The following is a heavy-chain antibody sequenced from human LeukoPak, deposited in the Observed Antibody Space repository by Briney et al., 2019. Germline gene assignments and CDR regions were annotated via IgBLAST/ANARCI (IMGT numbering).Heavy chain of an antibody. CDR2: ISWNSGSI. CDR1: GFTFDVFA. J-gene: IGHJ6*02. D-gene: IGHD6-6*01. Sequence: PGGSLGPSCEPSGFTFDVFALPWSRQPPGKALDWVSGISWNSGSIGYADSVKGRFTISRDNAKNSLYLQMNSLRAEDTALYYCAKGIAARPDYGMDVWGQGTTVTVSS. CDR3: AKGIAARPDYGMDV. V-gene: IGHV3-9*01.